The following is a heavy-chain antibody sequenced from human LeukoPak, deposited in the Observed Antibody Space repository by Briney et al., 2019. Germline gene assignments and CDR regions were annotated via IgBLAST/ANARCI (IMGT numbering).Heavy chain of an antibody. CDR3: ARVGYYGSGSYYNYYYYMDV. Sequence: PSETLSLTCTVSGGSISSYYWSWLRQPPGKGLEWIGYIYYSGSTNYNPSLKSRVTTTVDTSKNQFSLKLSSVTAADTAVYYCARVGYYGSGSYYNYYYYMDVWGKGTTVTVSS. CDR2: IYYSGST. CDR1: GGSISSYY. J-gene: IGHJ6*03. V-gene: IGHV4-59*01. D-gene: IGHD3-10*01.